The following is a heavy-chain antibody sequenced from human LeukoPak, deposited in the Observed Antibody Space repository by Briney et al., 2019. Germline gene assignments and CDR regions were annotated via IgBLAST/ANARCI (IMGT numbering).Heavy chain of an antibody. D-gene: IGHD3-10*01. V-gene: IGHV3-23*01. J-gene: IGHJ4*02. CDR2: ISASGGRT. CDR1: GFTFSSYA. CDR3: AKRVSSHYGSGSYLDY. Sequence: GGSLRLSCAASGFTFSSYAMSWVRQAPGKGLEWVSVISASGGRTSYADSVKGRFTVSRDNSKNTLYLQMNSLRAEDTAVYYCAKRVSSHYGSGSYLDYWGQGTLVTVSS.